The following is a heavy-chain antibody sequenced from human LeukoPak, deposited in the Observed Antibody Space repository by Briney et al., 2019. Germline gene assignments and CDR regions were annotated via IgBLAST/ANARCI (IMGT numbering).Heavy chain of an antibody. CDR3: AKPISGGLAVTADWFHP. CDR2: INANSGTT. V-gene: IGHV3-23*01. J-gene: IGHJ5*01. Sequence: GGSLRLSCAASGFTFSSYGMSWLRQPPGKGPEWVSTINANSGTTSYAASVRGRFSISRDNSKSTLYLQLSTLRADDTATYYCAKPISGGLAVTADWFHPWGQGTLVVVSS. D-gene: IGHD6-19*01. CDR1: GFTFSSYG.